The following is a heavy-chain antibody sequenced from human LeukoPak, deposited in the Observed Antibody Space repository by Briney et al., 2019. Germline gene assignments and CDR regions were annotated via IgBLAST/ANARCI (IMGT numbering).Heavy chain of an antibody. V-gene: IGHV1-46*01. CDR1: GYTFTSYY. J-gene: IGHJ4*02. CDR3: AREYQLLWGDY. D-gene: IGHD2-2*01. Sequence: GASVKVSCKASGYTFTSYYMHWVRQAPGQGLEWMGIINPSGGSTSYAQKFQGRVTMTTDTSTSTAYMELRSLRSDDTAVYYCAREYQLLWGDYWGQGTLVTVSS. CDR2: INPSGGST.